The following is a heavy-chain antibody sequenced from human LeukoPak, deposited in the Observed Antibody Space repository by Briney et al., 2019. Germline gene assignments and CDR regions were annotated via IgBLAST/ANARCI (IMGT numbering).Heavy chain of an antibody. D-gene: IGHD3-16*01. CDR2: ISSGSSTI. CDR1: GFTFDNHE. Sequence: LSCRAXGFTFDNHEMNWVRQAPGKGLEWISYISSGSSTIYYADSVKGRFTISRDNVKNTLYLQMNSLRIEDTAVYYCARDVPSAWGTLNYWGQGTLVTVSS. V-gene: IGHV3-48*03. CDR3: ARDVPSAWGTLNY. J-gene: IGHJ4*02.